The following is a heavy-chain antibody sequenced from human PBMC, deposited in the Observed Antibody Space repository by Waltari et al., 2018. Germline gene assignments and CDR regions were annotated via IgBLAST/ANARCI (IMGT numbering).Heavy chain of an antibody. D-gene: IGHD5-12*01. CDR2: IKQDGSEK. V-gene: IGHV3-7*03. CDR3: AAGGYNSPNFDY. Sequence: EVQLVESGGGLVQPGGSLRLSCSGSGFTFTNHWMSWVRQAPGKGPEWVASIKQDGSEKYYVDSMKGRFTISRDNAKNSLSLQMDSLRAEDTAVYYCAAGGYNSPNFDYWGQGTLVTVSS. J-gene: IGHJ4*02. CDR1: GFTFTNHW.